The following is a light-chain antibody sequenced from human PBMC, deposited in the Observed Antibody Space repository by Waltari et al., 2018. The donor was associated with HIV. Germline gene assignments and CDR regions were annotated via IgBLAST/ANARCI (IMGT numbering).Light chain of an antibody. CDR1: SSNIGRNY. CDR2: RNK. J-gene: IGLJ3*02. V-gene: IGLV1-47*01. CDR3: AAWDDSLSGSWV. Sequence: QSVMTQPPSASGTPGQRVTISCSGSSSNIGRNYVNWYQQPPGTTPKLLIYRNKQRPAGVPDRFSGSKSGTSASLAISGLRSEDEADYYCAAWDDSLSGSWVFGGGTQVTVL.